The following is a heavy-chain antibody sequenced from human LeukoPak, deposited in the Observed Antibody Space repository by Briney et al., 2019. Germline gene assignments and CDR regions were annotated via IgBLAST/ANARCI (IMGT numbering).Heavy chain of an antibody. CDR3: ARDVRAVAGHFDY. CDR1: GYTFTSYD. D-gene: IGHD6-19*01. Sequence: GASVKVSCKASGYTFTSYDINWVRQATGQGLEWMGWMNPNSGNTGYAQKFQGRVTMTRDTSISTAYMELSRLRSDDTAVYYCARDVRAVAGHFDYWGQGTLVTVSS. V-gene: IGHV1-8*01. CDR2: MNPNSGNT. J-gene: IGHJ4*02.